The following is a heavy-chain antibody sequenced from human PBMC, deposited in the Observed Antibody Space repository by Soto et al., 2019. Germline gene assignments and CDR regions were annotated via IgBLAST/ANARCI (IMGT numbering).Heavy chain of an antibody. D-gene: IGHD5-18*01. CDR1: GFTFSRVS. J-gene: IGHJ6*02. CDR2: ISSGSSDT. Sequence: EVQLVESGGGLVKPGESLRLSCEASGFTFSRVSMNWVRQVPGKGLEWVASISSGSSDTWYADSVKGRFIISRDNAKNSLFLQMNSLRDEDTAVYYCARHGIQVSHDVWGQGTTVIVSS. CDR3: ARHGIQVSHDV. V-gene: IGHV3-21*02.